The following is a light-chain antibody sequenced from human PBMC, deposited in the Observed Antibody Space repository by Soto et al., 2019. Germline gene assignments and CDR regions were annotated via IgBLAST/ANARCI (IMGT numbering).Light chain of an antibody. CDR1: QYVGSR. Sequence: EIVLTQSPATLSSSPGETATLSCRASQYVGSRLAWYQHKPGQAPRLLIYYMSKRATGIPARFSGSGSGTDFTITISSLAPDDFAIYYCHQRQSWPRTFGQGTKVEIK. V-gene: IGKV3-11*01. J-gene: IGKJ1*01. CDR3: HQRQSWPRT. CDR2: YMS.